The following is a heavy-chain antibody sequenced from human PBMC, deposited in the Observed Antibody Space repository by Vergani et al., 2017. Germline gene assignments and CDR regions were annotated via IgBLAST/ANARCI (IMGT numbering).Heavy chain of an antibody. CDR3: ARLRPADY. CDR2: IIPIMGTA. CDR1: GGTFSSYT. Sequence: QVQLVQSGAEVKKPGSSVKVSCKASGGTFSSYTISWVRQAPGQGLEWMGGIIPIMGTAKYAQKFQGRVTISADESTRTAYMELNSLRSEDTAVYYCARLRPADYWGQGSLVTVSS. D-gene: IGHD2-2*01. J-gene: IGHJ4*02. V-gene: IGHV1-69*01.